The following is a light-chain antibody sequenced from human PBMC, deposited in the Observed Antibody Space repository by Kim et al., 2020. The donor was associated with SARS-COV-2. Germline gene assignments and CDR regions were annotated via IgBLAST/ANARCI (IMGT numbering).Light chain of an antibody. V-gene: IGKV3-20*01. CDR2: GAS. Sequence: SPGEIATLSCRASQSVSSSYLAWYQQKPGQAPRLLIYGASSRATGIPDRFSGSRSGTDFTLTISRLEPEDFAVYYCQQYGSSPQTFGQGTKVDIK. J-gene: IGKJ1*01. CDR3: QQYGSSPQT. CDR1: QSVSSSY.